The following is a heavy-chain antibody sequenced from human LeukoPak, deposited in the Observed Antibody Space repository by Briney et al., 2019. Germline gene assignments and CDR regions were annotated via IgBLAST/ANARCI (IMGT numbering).Heavy chain of an antibody. V-gene: IGHV3-48*03. CDR3: AREPFSSRQYYYGSGSYYSGYFDY. Sequence: GGSLRLSCTASGFTFGDYAMNWVRQAPGKGLEWVSYISSSGSTIYYADSVKGRFTISRDNAKNSLYLQMNSLRAEDTAVYYCAREPFSSRQYYYGSGSYYSGYFDYWGQGTLVTVSS. J-gene: IGHJ4*02. CDR1: GFTFGDYA. CDR2: ISSSGSTI. D-gene: IGHD3-10*01.